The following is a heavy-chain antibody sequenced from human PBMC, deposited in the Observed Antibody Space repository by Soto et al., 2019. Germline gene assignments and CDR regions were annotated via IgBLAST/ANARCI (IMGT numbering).Heavy chain of an antibody. CDR2: IYYSGST. J-gene: IGHJ4*02. CDR3: ARSPSMVRGVIMDY. Sequence: SETLSLTCTVSGGSLSSYYWNWIRQPPGKGLEWIGYIYYSGSTNYNPSFKSRVTISVDTSKNQFSLKLSSMTAADAAVYYCARSPSMVRGVIMDYWGQGILVTVSS. D-gene: IGHD3-10*01. V-gene: IGHV4-59*08. CDR1: GGSLSSYY.